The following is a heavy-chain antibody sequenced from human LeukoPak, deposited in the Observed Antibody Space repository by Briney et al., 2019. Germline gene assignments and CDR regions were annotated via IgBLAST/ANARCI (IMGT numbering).Heavy chain of an antibody. Sequence: GRSLRLSCAASGFTFSSYGMHWVRQAPGKGLEWVAVIWYDGSNKYYADSVKGRFTISRDNSKNTLYLQMNSLRAEDTAVYYCAGDPATYFDYWGQGTLVTVSS. J-gene: IGHJ4*02. CDR1: GFTFSSYG. D-gene: IGHD1-1*01. V-gene: IGHV3-33*01. CDR2: IWYDGSNK. CDR3: AGDPATYFDY.